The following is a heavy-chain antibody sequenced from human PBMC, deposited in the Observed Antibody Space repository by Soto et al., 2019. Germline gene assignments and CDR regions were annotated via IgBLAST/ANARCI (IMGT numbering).Heavy chain of an antibody. D-gene: IGHD2-15*01. CDR2: IIPIFGTT. CDR1: GGTFSNYS. J-gene: IGHJ5*02. CDR3: AKDGGREGYFGNWFDP. Sequence: GASVKVSCKASGGTFSNYSITWVRHAPGQGLEWLGRIIPIFGTTDYAQKFQGRVTITADESTTTAYMELSSLRSDDTAVYYCAKDGGREGYFGNWFDPWGQGTLVTVSS. V-gene: IGHV1-69*13.